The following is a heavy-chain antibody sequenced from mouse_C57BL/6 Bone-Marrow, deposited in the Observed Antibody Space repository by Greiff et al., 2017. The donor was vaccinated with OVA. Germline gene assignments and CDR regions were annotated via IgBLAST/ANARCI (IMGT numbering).Heavy chain of an antibody. J-gene: IGHJ4*01. Sequence: VQLQQPGAELVMPGASVKLSCKASGYTFTSYWMHWVKQRPGQGLEWIGEIDPSDSYTNYNQKFKGKSTLTVDKSSSTAYMQLSSLTSEDSAVDYCASMVTTYYYAMDYWGQGTSVTVSS. CDR3: ASMVTTYYYAMDY. V-gene: IGHV1-69*01. D-gene: IGHD2-3*01. CDR1: GYTFTSYW. CDR2: IDPSDSYT.